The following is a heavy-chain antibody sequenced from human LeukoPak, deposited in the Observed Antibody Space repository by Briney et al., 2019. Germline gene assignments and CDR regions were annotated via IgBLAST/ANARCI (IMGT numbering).Heavy chain of an antibody. D-gene: IGHD4-17*01. CDR2: IGTAGDT. J-gene: IGHJ4*02. CDR3: ARAWVLNDYGDYVFDY. CDR1: GFTFSSYD. Sequence: GGSLRLSCAASGFTFSSYDMHWVRQATGKGPEWVSAIGTAGDTYYPGSVKGRFTISRENAKNSLYLQMNSLSAGDTAVYYCARAWVLNDYGDYVFDYWGQGTLVTVSS. V-gene: IGHV3-13*01.